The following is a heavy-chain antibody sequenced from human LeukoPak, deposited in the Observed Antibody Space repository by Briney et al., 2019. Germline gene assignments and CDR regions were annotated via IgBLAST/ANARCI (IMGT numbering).Heavy chain of an antibody. CDR2: ISAYNGNT. D-gene: IGHD3-22*01. CDR1: GYTFTSYG. Sequence: GASVKVSCKASGYTFTSYGISWVRQAPGQGLEWMGWISAYNGNTNYAQKLQGRVTMTTDTSTSTAYMELRSLRSEDTAVYYCARVSAYDSSGYDYYYYMDVWGKGNTVTVSS. J-gene: IGHJ6*03. CDR3: ARVSAYDSSGYDYYYYMDV. V-gene: IGHV1-18*01.